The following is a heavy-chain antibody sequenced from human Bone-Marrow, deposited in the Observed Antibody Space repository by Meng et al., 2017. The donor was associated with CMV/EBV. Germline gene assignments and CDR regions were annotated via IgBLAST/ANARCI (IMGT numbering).Heavy chain of an antibody. V-gene: IGHV3-30*02. Sequence: GGSLRLSCAASGFRFDDCGMHWVRQTPGKGLEWVAFVRHDGTNKFYAASVKGRFTISRDNSKSTVYLQMNSLRPEDSALYYCAKDLLLFGGPNAYFDQWGQGKLVTVSS. J-gene: IGHJ4*02. CDR1: GFRFDDCG. CDR2: VRHDGTNK. D-gene: IGHD3-16*01. CDR3: AKDLLLFGGPNAYFDQ.